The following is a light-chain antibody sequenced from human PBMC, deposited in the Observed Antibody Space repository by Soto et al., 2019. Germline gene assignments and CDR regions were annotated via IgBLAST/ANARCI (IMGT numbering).Light chain of an antibody. CDR3: SSYSDTNICV. CDR1: SIDVGGYDY. CDR2: EVN. V-gene: IGLV2-14*01. Sequence: QCVLTQPSSVSGPPGQSVTISCTVTSIDVGGYDYVSWYQQHPGKAPKLILYEVNNRPSGVSNHFSGSKSGNTASLTVSGLQAVDEADYYCSSYSDTNICVFGTGTKVTVL. J-gene: IGLJ1*01.